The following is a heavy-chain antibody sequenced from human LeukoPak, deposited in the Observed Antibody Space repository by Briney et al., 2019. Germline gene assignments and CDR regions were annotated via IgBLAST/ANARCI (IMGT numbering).Heavy chain of an antibody. D-gene: IGHD3-16*01. V-gene: IGHV3-23*01. Sequence: GGSLRLSCAASGCTFSGYAMSWVRQAPGKGLEWVSAISGSGGSTYYADSVKGRFTISRDNSKNTLYLQMNSLRAEDTAVYYCAKGRGTRTWGMDVWGQGTTVTVSS. CDR2: ISGSGGST. CDR1: GCTFSGYA. CDR3: AKGRGTRTWGMDV. J-gene: IGHJ6*02.